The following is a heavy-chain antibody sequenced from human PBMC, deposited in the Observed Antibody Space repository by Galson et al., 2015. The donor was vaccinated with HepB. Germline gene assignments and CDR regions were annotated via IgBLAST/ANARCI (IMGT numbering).Heavy chain of an antibody. CDR3: TSPMVGITTRDYFYFYGVDV. CDR2: LSGSGGST. V-gene: IGHV3-23*01. J-gene: IGHJ6*02. Sequence: SLRLSCAASGFTFNNYAMSWVRQGLGKGLEWVSALSGSGGSTYYADSLKGRFTISRDNSKNTLYLHMNSLAAEDTAIYYCTSPMVGITTRDYFYFYGVDVWGQGTTVTVSS. D-gene: IGHD1-26*01. CDR1: GFTFNNYA.